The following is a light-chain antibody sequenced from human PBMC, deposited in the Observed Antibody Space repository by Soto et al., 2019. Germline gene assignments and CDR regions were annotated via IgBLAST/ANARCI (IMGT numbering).Light chain of an antibody. V-gene: IGKV3-15*01. J-gene: IGKJ1*01. Sequence: EIVMTQSPVTLSVSPGERATLSCRAGQSVSSNLAWYQQKPGQAPRLLIYGASTRATGIPARFSGSGSGTDFTLTISRLEPEDFAVYYCQQYGSSGTFGQGTKVDIK. CDR1: QSVSSN. CDR3: QQYGSSGT. CDR2: GAS.